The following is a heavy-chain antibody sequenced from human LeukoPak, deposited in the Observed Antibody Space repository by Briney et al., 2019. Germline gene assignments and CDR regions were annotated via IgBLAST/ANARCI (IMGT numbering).Heavy chain of an antibody. CDR1: GYTFTSYG. Sequence: ASVKVSCKASGYTFTSYGISWVRQAPGQGLEWMGWISAYNGNTNYAQKLQGRVTMTRNTSISTAYMELSSLRSEDTAVYYCARGMSGYDSYYYYYYYMDVWGKGTTVTISS. D-gene: IGHD5-12*01. V-gene: IGHV1-18*01. CDR3: ARGMSGYDSYYYYYYYMDV. CDR2: ISAYNGNT. J-gene: IGHJ6*03.